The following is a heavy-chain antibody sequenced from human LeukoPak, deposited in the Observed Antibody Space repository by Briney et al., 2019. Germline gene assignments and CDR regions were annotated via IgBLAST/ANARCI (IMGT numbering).Heavy chain of an antibody. V-gene: IGHV3-30-3*01. CDR1: GFTFSGYA. CDR2: TSYDGTNE. CDR3: ARGGAYNSISYY. D-gene: IGHD5-24*01. J-gene: IGHJ6*02. Sequence: GGSLRLSCAASGFTFSGYAMHWVRQAPGKGLEWVAVTSYDGTNEYYADSVRGRFTISRDNSKNTLYLQMNSLRAEDTAVYYCARGGAYNSISYYWGQGTTVTVSS.